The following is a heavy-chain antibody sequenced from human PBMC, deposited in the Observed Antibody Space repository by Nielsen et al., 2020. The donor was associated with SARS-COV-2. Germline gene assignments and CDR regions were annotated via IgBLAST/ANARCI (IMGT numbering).Heavy chain of an antibody. J-gene: IGHJ6*02. V-gene: IGHV3-13*01. CDR2: IDSSGNT. Sequence: GESLKISCAASGFTFSNYDMHWVHQAAGKGLEWVASIDSSGNTYYADSVKGRFTVSRENAKNSFFLQMNSLGAGDTAVYYCARLPHGYTYGRYYYHGLDVWGQGTTVTVSS. CDR1: GFTFSNYD. D-gene: IGHD5-18*01. CDR3: ARLPHGYTYGRYYYHGLDV.